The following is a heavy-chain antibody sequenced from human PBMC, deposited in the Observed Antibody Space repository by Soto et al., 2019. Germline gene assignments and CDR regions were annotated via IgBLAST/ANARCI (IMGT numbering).Heavy chain of an antibody. J-gene: IGHJ5*02. CDR1: GVSITSGGHP. CDR2: SFHNGNT. D-gene: IGHD3-10*01. CDR3: ARGVNFYGSGSYGSKYWFDP. Sequence: QLQLQESGSGLVKPSQTLSLTCTVSGVSITSGGHPWNWIRQPPGKGLEWIGYSFHNGNTFQNPSPASRATISADRSQNQFSLKLASVTAADTAMYFCARGVNFYGSGSYGSKYWFDPWGQGTLVSVSS. V-gene: IGHV4-30-2*01.